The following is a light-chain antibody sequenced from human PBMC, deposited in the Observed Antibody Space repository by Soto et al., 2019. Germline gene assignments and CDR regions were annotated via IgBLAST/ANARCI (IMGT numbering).Light chain of an antibody. CDR3: AAWDDSLYGPNYV. V-gene: IGLV1-44*01. J-gene: IGLJ1*01. Sequence: QSVLTKPPSASGTPGQRVTIYCSGSSSNIGSNNVNCYQQHKGTAPKLLSYSNNQRPSGVPDRFSGSKSGTSTSLASSGLHSEDYADYYCAAWDDSLYGPNYVFGTGTQLTVL. CDR1: SSNIGSNN. CDR2: SNN.